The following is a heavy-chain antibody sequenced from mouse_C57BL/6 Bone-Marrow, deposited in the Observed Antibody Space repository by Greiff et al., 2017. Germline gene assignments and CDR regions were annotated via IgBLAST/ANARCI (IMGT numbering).Heavy chain of an antibody. V-gene: IGHV1-69*01. CDR2: IDPSDSYT. CDR3: AREGYYDYDEVAY. CDR1: GYTFTSYW. D-gene: IGHD2-4*01. Sequence: VQLQQPGAELVMPGASVKLSCKASGYTFTSYWMHWVKQRPGQGLEWIGEIDPSDSYTNYNQKFKGKSTLTVDKSSSTAYMQLSRLTSEDSAVYYCAREGYYDYDEVAYWGQGTLVTVSA. J-gene: IGHJ3*01.